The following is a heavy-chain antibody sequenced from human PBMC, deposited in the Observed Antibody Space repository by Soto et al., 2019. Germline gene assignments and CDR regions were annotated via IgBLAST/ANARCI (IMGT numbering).Heavy chain of an antibody. J-gene: IGHJ4*02. CDR3: AINYYDISAYLY. CDR2: IDPSGNGT. Sequence: QVQLVQSGAEVKKPGASVKVSCKASGHTLINYYMHWVRQAPGQGLDWLGKIDPSGNGTSYAERFQGRITLTSDTSTNTVYVELSSLRSEATVIYYCAINYYDISAYLYWCQGTLVTASS. V-gene: IGHV1-46*01. CDR1: GHTLINYY. D-gene: IGHD3-22*01.